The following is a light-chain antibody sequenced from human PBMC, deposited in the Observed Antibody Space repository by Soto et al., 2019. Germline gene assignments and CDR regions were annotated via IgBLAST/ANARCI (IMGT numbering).Light chain of an antibody. CDR2: DAS. J-gene: IGKJ5*01. CDR1: ESVFGY. Sequence: EIVLAQSAATLSLSPGERATLSCRASESVFGYLAWYQHKPGQAPRLLIYDASNRATGVPARFSGSGSGTDFTLTISSLEPGDFAVYYCQQRYRWPPITFGQGTRLEN. CDR3: QQRYRWPPIT. V-gene: IGKV3-11*01.